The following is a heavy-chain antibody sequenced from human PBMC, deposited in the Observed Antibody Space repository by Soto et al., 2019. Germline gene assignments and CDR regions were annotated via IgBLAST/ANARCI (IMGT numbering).Heavy chain of an antibody. Sequence: QLQESGPGLVKPSETLSLTCTVSGASISSPSYYWGWIRQSPGKGLEWIGSIYYSGTTHYNPSVKRRLSLALDTSNMQSSLALTSVTASDTAIYFCVREQNKPVAGADRGQGTLVTVSS. D-gene: IGHD6-19*01. J-gene: IGHJ4*02. CDR2: IYYSGTT. CDR3: VREQNKPVAGAD. V-gene: IGHV4-39*02. CDR1: GASISSPSYY.